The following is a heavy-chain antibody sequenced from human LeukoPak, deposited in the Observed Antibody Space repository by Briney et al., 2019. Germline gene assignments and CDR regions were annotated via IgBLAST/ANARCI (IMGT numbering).Heavy chain of an antibody. J-gene: IGHJ3*02. V-gene: IGHV4-61*01. Sequence: SETLSLTCIVSGGSVSSGTYYWSWIRQPPGEGLEWIGYIYYSGSTNYNPSLKSRVTISVDTSKNQFSLKLSSVTAADTAVYYCARVEWFGELSPFDIWGQGTMVTVSS. D-gene: IGHD3-10*01. CDR3: ARVEWFGELSPFDI. CDR1: GGSVSSGTYY. CDR2: IYYSGST.